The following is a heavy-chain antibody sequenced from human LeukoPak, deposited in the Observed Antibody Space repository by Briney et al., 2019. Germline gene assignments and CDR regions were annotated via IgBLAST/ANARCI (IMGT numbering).Heavy chain of an antibody. D-gene: IGHD4-17*01. J-gene: IGHJ1*01. V-gene: IGHV3-53*01. CDR3: ARVAYGDHQYFHH. CDR1: GFTVSSNY. Sequence: QPGGSLRLSCAASGFTVSSNYMHWVRQAPGKGLEWVPVIYSGGTTYYADSVKGRFTISRDHSKNTLYLQISSLRAEDTAVYYCARVAYGDHQYFHHWGQGTLVTVSS. CDR2: IYSGGTT.